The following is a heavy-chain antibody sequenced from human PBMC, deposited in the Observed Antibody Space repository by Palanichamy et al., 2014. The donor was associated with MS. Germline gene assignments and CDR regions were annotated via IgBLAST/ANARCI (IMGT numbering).Heavy chain of an antibody. J-gene: IGHJ4*02. V-gene: IGHV3-48*03. Sequence: EVQPVESGGGLVQPGGSLRLSCAASGFTFSSYEMNWVRQAPGEGLEWVSYISNSGSTIYYADSVKGRFTISRDNAKNSLYLQMNSLRAEDTAVYYCARDREYTYGWSYWGQGTLVTVSS. CDR1: GFTFSSYE. D-gene: IGHD5-18*01. CDR2: ISNSGSTI. CDR3: ARDREYTYGWSY.